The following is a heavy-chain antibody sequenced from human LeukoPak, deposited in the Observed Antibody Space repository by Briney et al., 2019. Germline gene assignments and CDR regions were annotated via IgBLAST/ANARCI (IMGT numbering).Heavy chain of an antibody. CDR2: IYYSGST. CDR1: GGSINSYY. CDR3: ARHSSATYYGMDV. Sequence: SETLSLTCTVSGGSINSYYWSWIRQPPGKGLEWIGYIYYSGSTNYNPSLKSRVTISVDTSKNQFSLKLSSVTAADTAVYYCARHSSATYYGMDVWGQGTTVTVSS. J-gene: IGHJ6*02. D-gene: IGHD6-19*01. V-gene: IGHV4-59*08.